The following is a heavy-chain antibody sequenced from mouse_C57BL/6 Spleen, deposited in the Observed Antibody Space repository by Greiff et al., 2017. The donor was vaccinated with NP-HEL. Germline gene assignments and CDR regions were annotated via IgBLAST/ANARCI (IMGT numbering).Heavy chain of an antibody. Sequence: EVQLVESGGGLVKPGGSLKLSCAASGFTFSDYGMHWVRQAPEKGLEWVAYISSGSSTIYYADTVKGRFTISRDNAKNTLFLQMTSLRSEDTAMYYCARNGFTTVVAGDYWGQGTTLTVSS. CDR3: ARNGFTTVVAGDY. J-gene: IGHJ2*01. D-gene: IGHD1-1*01. CDR2: ISSGSSTI. V-gene: IGHV5-17*01. CDR1: GFTFSDYG.